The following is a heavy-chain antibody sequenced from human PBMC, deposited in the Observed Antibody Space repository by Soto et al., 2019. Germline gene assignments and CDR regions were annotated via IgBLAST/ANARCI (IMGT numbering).Heavy chain of an antibody. CDR1: GGSISSYY. CDR3: ARASGCSDGICAFDP. J-gene: IGHJ5*02. CDR2: IYYTGST. Sequence: QVQLQESGPGLVKPSETLSLTCSVSGGSISSYYWSWIRQPPGKGLEWIGYIYYTGSTNPNLSLKSRATISLDSSKNQFSLRLTSVTAADTAVYYCARASGCSDGICAFDPWGQGTLVTVSS. V-gene: IGHV4-59*01. D-gene: IGHD2-15*01.